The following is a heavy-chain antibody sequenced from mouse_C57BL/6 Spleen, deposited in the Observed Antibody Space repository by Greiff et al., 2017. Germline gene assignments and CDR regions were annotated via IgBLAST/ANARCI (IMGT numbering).Heavy chain of an antibody. CDR2: IDPSDSET. CDR3: ARLGGSSY. V-gene: IGHV1-52*01. J-gene: IGHJ2*01. CDR1: GYTFTSYW. D-gene: IGHD1-1*01. Sequence: QVQLQQPGAELVRPGSSVKLSCKASGYTFTSYWMHWVKQRPIQGLEWIGNIDPSDSETHYNQKFKDKATLTEDKSSSTAYMQLSSLASEDSAVYYCARLGGSSYWGQGTTLTVSS.